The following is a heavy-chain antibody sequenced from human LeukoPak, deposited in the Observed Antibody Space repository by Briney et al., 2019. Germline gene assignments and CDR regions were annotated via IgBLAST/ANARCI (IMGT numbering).Heavy chain of an antibody. J-gene: IGHJ4*02. CDR2: MNPNSDNT. D-gene: IGHD2-2*01. V-gene: IGHV1-8*03. CDR1: GYTFTSSD. Sequence: ASVKVSCKASGYTFTSSDIDWVRQATGQGLEWMGWMNPNSDNTGYAQKFQGRVTFTRNTSISTAYMELSSLTSEDTAVYYCARGRCVGSTNCYYFDSWGQGTLVTVSS. CDR3: ARGRCVGSTNCYYFDS.